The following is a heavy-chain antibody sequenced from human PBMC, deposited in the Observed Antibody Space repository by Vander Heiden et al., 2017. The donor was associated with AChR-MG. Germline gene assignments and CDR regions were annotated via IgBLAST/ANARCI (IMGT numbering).Heavy chain of an antibody. D-gene: IGHD2-21*02. CDR3: ARAFGGNSA. CDR2: MNPNSGQA. V-gene: IGHV1-8*01. CDR1: GHTFTTYD. J-gene: IGHJ5*02. Sequence: QVQLVQSGAEVKKPGASVKVSCKASGHTFTTYDIHWVRQATGQGLEWMGWMNPNSGQAVYAQKFQDRVSMTRNTSISTAYMELSSLTSEDTAVYYCARAFGGNSAWGQGTLVTVSS.